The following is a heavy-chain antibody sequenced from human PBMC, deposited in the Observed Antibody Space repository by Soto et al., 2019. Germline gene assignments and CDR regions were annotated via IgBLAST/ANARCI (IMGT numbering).Heavy chain of an antibody. CDR1: GFSLSTSGVG. Sequence: SGPTLVNPTQPLTLTCTFSGFSLSTSGVGVGCIRQPPGKALEWLALIYWNDDKRYSPSLKSRLTITKDTSKNQVVLTMTNMDPVDTATYYCAHRRRPGDLDYWGQGTLVTVSS. J-gene: IGHJ4*02. D-gene: IGHD6-6*01. V-gene: IGHV2-5*01. CDR2: IYWNDDK. CDR3: AHRRRPGDLDY.